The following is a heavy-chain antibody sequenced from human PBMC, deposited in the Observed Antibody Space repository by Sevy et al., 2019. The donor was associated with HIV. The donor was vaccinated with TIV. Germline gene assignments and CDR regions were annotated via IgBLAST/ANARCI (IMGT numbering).Heavy chain of an antibody. V-gene: IGHV3-30*04. CDR1: GSTFSNYA. CDR2: VSYDGADT. J-gene: IGHJ3*02. CDR3: ARFPPQRAFDI. Sequence: GVSLRLSCAASGSTFSNYAMHWVRQTPDRGLEWVAVVSYDGADTSYADSVKGRFTVSRDNSKSTLYLQMNSLRVDDSAVYFCARFPPQRAFDIWGQGTTVTVSS.